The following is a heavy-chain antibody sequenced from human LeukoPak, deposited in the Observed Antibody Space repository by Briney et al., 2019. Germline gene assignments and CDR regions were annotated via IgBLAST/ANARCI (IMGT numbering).Heavy chain of an antibody. D-gene: IGHD2-2*01. J-gene: IGHJ6*02. CDR3: ARDHIVVVPAAHYYYCGMDV. CDR2: ISYDGSNK. Sequence: PGGSLRLSCAASGFTFSSYAMHWVRQAPGKGLEWVAVISYDGSNKYYADSVKGRFTISRDNSKNTLYLQMNSLRAEDTAVYYCARDHIVVVPAAHYYYCGMDVWGQGTTVTVSS. V-gene: IGHV3-30-3*01. CDR1: GFTFSSYA.